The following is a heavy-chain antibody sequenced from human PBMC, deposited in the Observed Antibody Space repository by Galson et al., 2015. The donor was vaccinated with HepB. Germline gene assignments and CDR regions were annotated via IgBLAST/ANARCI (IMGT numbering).Heavy chain of an antibody. CDR2: IWYDGSNK. V-gene: IGHV3-33*01. Sequence: SLRLSCAASGFTFSSYGMHWVRQAPGKGLEWVAVIWYDGSNKCYADSVKGRFTISRDNSKNTLYLQMNSLRAEDTAVYYCARDGGQWELLLEFDYWGQGTLVTVSS. CDR1: GFTFSSYG. J-gene: IGHJ4*02. CDR3: ARDGGQWELLLEFDY. D-gene: IGHD1-26*01.